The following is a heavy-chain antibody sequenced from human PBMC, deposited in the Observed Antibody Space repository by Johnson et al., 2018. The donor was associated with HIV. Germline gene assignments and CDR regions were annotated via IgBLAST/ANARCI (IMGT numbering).Heavy chain of an antibody. CDR2: IRYDGSNK. Sequence: QVQLVESGGGVVQPGGSLRLSCAASGFTFSSYGMHWVRQAPGNGLEWVAFIRYDGSNKYYADSVKGRFTISRDNSKNTLYLQMNSLRAEDTAVYYCAKDWSRTVGATLGPGAFDIWGQGTMVTVSS. V-gene: IGHV3-30*02. J-gene: IGHJ3*02. CDR1: GFTFSSYG. CDR3: AKDWSRTVGATLGPGAFDI. D-gene: IGHD1-26*01.